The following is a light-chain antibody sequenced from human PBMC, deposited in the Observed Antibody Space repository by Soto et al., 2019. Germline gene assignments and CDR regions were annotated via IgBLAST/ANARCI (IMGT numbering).Light chain of an antibody. CDR2: GSC. CDR1: QSVSNKY. CDR3: KQYASSPPYT. Sequence: EVVLTQSPGTLSLSPGERATLSCRASQSVSNKYLAWYQQKPGQAPRLLIFGSCHRATGIPDRFSGSGSGTDFTLTITRLEPEDLAVYYCKQYASSPPYTFGHGTKLEIK. J-gene: IGKJ2*01. V-gene: IGKV3-20*01.